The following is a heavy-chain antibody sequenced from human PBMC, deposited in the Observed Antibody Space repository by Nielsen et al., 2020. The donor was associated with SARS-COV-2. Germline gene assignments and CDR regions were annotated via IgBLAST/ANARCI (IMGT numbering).Heavy chain of an antibody. Sequence: ASVKVSCKASGYTFTSYYMHWVRQAPGQGLEWMGIINPSGGSTSYAQKFQGRVTMTRDTSTSTAYMELRSLRSDDTAVYYCARDPPGLYCSSTSCHGDPWGQGTLVTVSS. CDR2: INPSGGST. J-gene: IGHJ5*02. CDR3: ARDPPGLYCSSTSCHGDP. D-gene: IGHD2-2*01. CDR1: GYTFTSYY. V-gene: IGHV1-46*01.